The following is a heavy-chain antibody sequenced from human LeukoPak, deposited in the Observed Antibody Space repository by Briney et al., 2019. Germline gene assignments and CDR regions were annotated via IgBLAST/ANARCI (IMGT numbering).Heavy chain of an antibody. CDR1: GFTVSSNY. Sequence: GGSLRLSCAASGFTVSSNYMSWVRQAPGKGLEWVSVIYSGGTTYYADSVKGRFTISGDNSKNTLHLQMNSLRAEDTAVYYCARDQYSYAHAAHWGQGTLVTVSS. CDR3: ARDQYSYAHAAH. V-gene: IGHV3-66*01. J-gene: IGHJ4*02. D-gene: IGHD5-18*01. CDR2: IYSGGTT.